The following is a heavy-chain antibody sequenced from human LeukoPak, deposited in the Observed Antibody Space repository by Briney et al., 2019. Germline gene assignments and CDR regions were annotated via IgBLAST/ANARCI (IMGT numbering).Heavy chain of an antibody. CDR2: INPSGGST. J-gene: IGHJ6*02. D-gene: IGHD4-23*01. CDR1: GYTFTSYY. V-gene: IGHV1-46*01. Sequence: GASVKVSCTASGYTFTSYYMHWVRQAPGQGLEWMGIINPSGGSTSYAQKFQGRVTMTRDTSTSTVYMELSSLRSEDTAVYYCAREVVTGYYGMDVWGQGTTVTVSS. CDR3: AREVVTGYYGMDV.